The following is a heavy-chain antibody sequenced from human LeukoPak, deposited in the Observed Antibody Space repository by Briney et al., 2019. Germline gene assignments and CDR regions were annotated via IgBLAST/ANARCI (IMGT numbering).Heavy chain of an antibody. D-gene: IGHD6-19*01. J-gene: IGHJ4*02. CDR1: GGSISSYY. CDR3: ARDRVIGSSVWVPFGD. CDR2: IYSSGST. Sequence: SETLSLTCTVSGGSISSYYWSWIRQPPGKGLEWIGYIYSSGSTNYNPSLKSRVTISVDTSKNQFSLKLSSVTAADTAVYYCARDRVIGSSVWVPFGDWGLGTLVTVSS. V-gene: IGHV4-59*01.